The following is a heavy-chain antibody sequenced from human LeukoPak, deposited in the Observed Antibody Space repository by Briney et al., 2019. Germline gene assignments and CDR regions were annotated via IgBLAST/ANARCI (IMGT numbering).Heavy chain of an antibody. D-gene: IGHD5-12*01. Sequence: GGSLRLSCSASGFTFSRYAMHWVRQAPGKGLEYVSAISSNGGSTYYADSVKGRFTISRDSSKNTLYLQMSSLRAEDTAVYYCVKDGGYSGYETFGYWGQGTLVTVSS. CDR2: ISSNGGST. J-gene: IGHJ4*02. V-gene: IGHV3-64D*06. CDR1: GFTFSRYA. CDR3: VKDGGYSGYETFGY.